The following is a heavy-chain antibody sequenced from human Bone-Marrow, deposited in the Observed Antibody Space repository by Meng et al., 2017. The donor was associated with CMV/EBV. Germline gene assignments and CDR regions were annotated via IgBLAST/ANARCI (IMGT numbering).Heavy chain of an antibody. D-gene: IGHD2-2*01. CDR1: GFIFSSYS. Sequence: GGSLRLSCAASGFIFSSYSMNWVRQAPGKGLEWVSSISSSSSYIYYADSVKGRFTISRDNAKNSLYLQMNSLRAEDTAVYYCARDYALGYCSSTSCYARYYFDYWGQGTLVTFSS. J-gene: IGHJ4*02. CDR2: ISSSSSYI. CDR3: ARDYALGYCSSTSCYARYYFDY. V-gene: IGHV3-21*01.